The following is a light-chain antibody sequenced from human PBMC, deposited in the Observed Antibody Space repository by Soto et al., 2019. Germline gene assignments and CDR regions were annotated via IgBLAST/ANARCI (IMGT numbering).Light chain of an antibody. V-gene: IGKV1-9*01. CDR3: QQLNSYPIT. J-gene: IGKJ5*01. CDR2: AAS. Sequence: DIQLTQSPSFLSASVGDRVTITCRASQGISSYLAWYQQKPGKAPNLLIYAASTLQSGVPSRFSGSGSGTEFTLTISSLQPDDFATYFCQQLNSYPITFGQQTRLEIK. CDR1: QGISSY.